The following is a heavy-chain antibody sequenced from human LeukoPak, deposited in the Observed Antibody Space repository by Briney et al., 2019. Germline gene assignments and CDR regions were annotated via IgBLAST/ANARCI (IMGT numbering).Heavy chain of an antibody. CDR3: ASHDWQQQPPGW. CDR1: GGSISSYC. D-gene: IGHD6-13*01. CDR2: IYYSGST. J-gene: IGHJ4*02. Sequence: SETLSLTGTVSGGSISSYCWSWIRQPPGRGLEWIGYIYYSGSTDYNPSLKSRVTISVDTSKNQFSLKLSSVTAADTAVYYCASHDWQQQPPGWWGQGTLVTVSS. V-gene: IGHV4-59*08.